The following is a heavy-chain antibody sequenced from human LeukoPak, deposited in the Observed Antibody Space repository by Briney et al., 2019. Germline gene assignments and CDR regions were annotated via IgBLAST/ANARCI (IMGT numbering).Heavy chain of an antibody. J-gene: IGHJ4*02. CDR3: ASHAGTGTTDYFDY. CDR2: ISAYNGNT. CDR1: GYTFTSYG. V-gene: IGHV1-18*01. Sequence: ASVKVSCKASGYTFTSYGISWVRQAPGQGLEWMGWISAYNGNTNYAQKLQGRVTMTTDTSTSTAYMELRCLRSDDTAVYYCASHAGTGTTDYFDYWGQGTLVTVSS. D-gene: IGHD1-1*01.